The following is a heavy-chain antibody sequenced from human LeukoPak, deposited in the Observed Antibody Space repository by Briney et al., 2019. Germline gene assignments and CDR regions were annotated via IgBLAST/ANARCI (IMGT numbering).Heavy chain of an antibody. CDR1: GGSISSGGYY. D-gene: IGHD4-11*01. J-gene: IGHJ5*02. V-gene: IGHV4-30-2*01. CDR3: ARGNDNWFDP. CDR2: IYHSGST. Sequence: PSETLSLTCTVSGGSISSGGYYWSRIRQPPGKGLEWIGYIYHSGSTYYNPSLKSRVTISVDRSKNQFSLKLSSVTAADTAVYYCARGNDNWFDPWGQGTLVTVSS.